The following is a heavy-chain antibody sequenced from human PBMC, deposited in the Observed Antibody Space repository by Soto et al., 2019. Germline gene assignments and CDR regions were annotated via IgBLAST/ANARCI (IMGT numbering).Heavy chain of an antibody. V-gene: IGHV5-51*01. Sequence: ESLKISCKGSGYSFTSYWIGWVRQMPGKGLEWMGIIYPGNSDTRYSPSFQGQVTISADKSISTAFLQWRSLKASDTAMYYCARPITGTMSFDYCGQGTLVTVSA. J-gene: IGHJ4*02. D-gene: IGHD1-7*01. CDR1: GYSFTSYW. CDR2: IYPGNSDT. CDR3: ARPITGTMSFDY.